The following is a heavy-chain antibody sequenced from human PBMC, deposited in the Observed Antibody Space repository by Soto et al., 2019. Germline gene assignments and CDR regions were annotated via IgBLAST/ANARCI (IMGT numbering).Heavy chain of an antibody. Sequence: RGSLTLSCAASGFTFSDSYMIFSRHSPVKWLEWISYITFSGNTVYYADSLKGRFTISRDNAKNSLYLQMNRLRAEDTAVYYCARVSWREKYGMDVWGQGTTVTVSS. CDR1: GFTFSDSY. J-gene: IGHJ6*02. CDR3: ARVSWREKYGMDV. CDR2: ITFSGNTV. V-gene: IGHV3-11*01.